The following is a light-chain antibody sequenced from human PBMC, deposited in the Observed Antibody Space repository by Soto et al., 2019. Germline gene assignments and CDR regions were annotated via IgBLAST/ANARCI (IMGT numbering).Light chain of an antibody. V-gene: IGKV3-15*01. CDR2: GAS. J-gene: IGKJ2*01. CDR1: QSVSSSY. CDR3: QQYNNWPPMYT. Sequence: ESVLTQSPGALSLSPGERATLSCRASQSVSSSYLAWYQQKPGQAPRLLIYGASSRATGIPARFSGSGSGTEFTLTISSLQSGDFAVYYCQQYNNWPPMYTFGQGTKVDI.